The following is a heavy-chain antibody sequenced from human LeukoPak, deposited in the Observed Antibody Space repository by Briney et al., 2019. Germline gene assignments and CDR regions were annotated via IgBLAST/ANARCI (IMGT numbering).Heavy chain of an antibody. CDR2: IYYSGST. V-gene: IGHV4-59*01. D-gene: IGHD6-19*01. J-gene: IGHJ4*02. Sequence: PSETLSLTCTGSGGSISSYYWSWIRQPPGKGLEWIGYIYYSGSTNYNPSLKSRVTISVDTSKNQFSLKLSSVTAADTAVYYCARAQWNYLDYWGQGTLVTVSS. CDR3: ARAQWNYLDY. CDR1: GGSISSYY.